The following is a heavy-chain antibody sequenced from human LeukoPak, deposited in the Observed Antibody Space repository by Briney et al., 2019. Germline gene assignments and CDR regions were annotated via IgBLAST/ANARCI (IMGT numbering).Heavy chain of an antibody. J-gene: IGHJ4*02. CDR1: GYTSTAYY. Sequence: GASVKVSCKASGYTSTAYYMHWVRQAPGQGLEWMGWINPNSGGTKYAQNFQGRVTMTRDTSISTAYMELSRLRSDDTAVYYCARGAQNYYDSTSDYWGQGTLVTVSS. CDR3: ARGAQNYYDSTSDY. D-gene: IGHD3-22*01. V-gene: IGHV1-2*02. CDR2: INPNSGGT.